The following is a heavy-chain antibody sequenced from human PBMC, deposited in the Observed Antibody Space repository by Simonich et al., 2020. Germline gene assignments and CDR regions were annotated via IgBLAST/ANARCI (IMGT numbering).Heavy chain of an antibody. D-gene: IGHD2-21*02. Sequence: QVQLVPSGAEVKKPGASVKVSCKASGYTFTSYDINWVRQATGQGLEWMGWMNPNSGNTGYAKKFQGRGIMTWDTSISPAYMELGRLRSDDTAVYYCARAPLLTQYFDLWGRGTLVTVSS. CDR1: GYTFTSYD. J-gene: IGHJ2*01. CDR2: MNPNSGNT. CDR3: ARAPLLTQYFDL. V-gene: IGHV1-8*01.